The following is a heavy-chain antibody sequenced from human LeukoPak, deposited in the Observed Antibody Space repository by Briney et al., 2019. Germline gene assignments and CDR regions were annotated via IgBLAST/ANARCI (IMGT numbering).Heavy chain of an antibody. Sequence: GGSLRLSCAASGFILSSYWMAWVRQAPGKGLEWVANINEDGSDKNYVASVKGRFTISRDNAKNSLYLQMNSLRAEDRAVYYCARDAGYGYDRFDYWGQGTQVTVSS. J-gene: IGHJ4*02. V-gene: IGHV3-7*01. D-gene: IGHD5-18*01. CDR1: GFILSSYW. CDR3: ARDAGYGYDRFDY. CDR2: INEDGSDK.